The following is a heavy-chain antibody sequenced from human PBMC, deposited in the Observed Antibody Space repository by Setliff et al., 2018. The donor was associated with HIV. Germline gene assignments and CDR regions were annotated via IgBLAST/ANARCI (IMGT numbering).Heavy chain of an antibody. CDR3: TKDGLAAGARAFDI. CDR1: GYIFTDYY. D-gene: IGHD6-13*01. J-gene: IGHJ3*02. Sequence: ASVKVSCKASGYIFTDYYMHWVRQAPGQELGWMGRINPNSGGTNYAQNVQGRVTMTTDTSTNTAYMDLRSLRSDGTAVYYCTKDGLAAGARAFDIWGQGTTVTVSS. V-gene: IGHV1-2*06. CDR2: INPNSGGT.